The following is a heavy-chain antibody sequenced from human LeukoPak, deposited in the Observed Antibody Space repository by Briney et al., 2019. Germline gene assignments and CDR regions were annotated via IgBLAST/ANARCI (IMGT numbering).Heavy chain of an antibody. J-gene: IGHJ4*02. CDR3: ARSQYITMIVALFYQVDD. Sequence: ASVKVSCKASGYTFSGYYMHWVRQAPGQGLEWMGWINPNSGGTNYAQKFQGRVAMTKDTSTSTVYMELSSLRSEDTAVYYCARSQYITMIVALFYQVDDWGQGTLVTVSS. V-gene: IGHV1-2*02. D-gene: IGHD3-22*01. CDR2: INPNSGGT. CDR1: GYTFSGYY.